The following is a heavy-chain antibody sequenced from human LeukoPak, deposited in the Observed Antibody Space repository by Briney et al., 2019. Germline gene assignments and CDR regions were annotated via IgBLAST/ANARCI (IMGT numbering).Heavy chain of an antibody. J-gene: IGHJ4*02. D-gene: IGHD3-16*01. CDR2: ISYDGSNK. Sequence: GGSLRLSCAASGFTFSSYAMHWVRQAPGKGLDWVAVISYDGSNKYYADSVKGRFTISRDNSKNTLYLQMNSLRAEDTAVYYCARSHPPYDYVWGSSDHWGQGTLVTVSS. V-gene: IGHV3-30*04. CDR3: ARSHPPYDYVWGSSDH. CDR1: GFTFSSYA.